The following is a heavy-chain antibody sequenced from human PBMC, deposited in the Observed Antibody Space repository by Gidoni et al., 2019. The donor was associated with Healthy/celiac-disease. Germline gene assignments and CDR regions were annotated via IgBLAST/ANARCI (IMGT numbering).Heavy chain of an antibody. V-gene: IGHV3-48*03. J-gene: IGHJ4*02. D-gene: IGHD6-19*01. CDR2: ISSSGSTI. CDR1: GFTFSSYE. Sequence: EVQLVESGGGLVQPGGSLRLSCAASGFTFSSYEMKWVRQAPGKGLEWVSYISSSGSTIYYADSVKGRFTISRDNAKNSLYLQMNSLRAEDTAVYYCAREGGYSSGWYYPQIDYWGQGTLVTVSS. CDR3: AREGGYSSGWYYPQIDY.